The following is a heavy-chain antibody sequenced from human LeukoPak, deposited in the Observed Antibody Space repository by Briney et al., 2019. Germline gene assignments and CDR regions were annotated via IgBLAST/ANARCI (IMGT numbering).Heavy chain of an antibody. V-gene: IGHV4-59*01. CDR1: GGSISSYY. J-gene: IGHJ4*02. CDR2: IYYSGST. D-gene: IGHD6-13*01. Sequence: SETLSLTCTVSGGSISSYYRSWIRQPPGKGLEWIGYIYYSGSTNYNPSLKSRVTISVDTSKNHFSLKLSSVTAADTAVYYCALSWIAAAGAFDYWGQGTLVTVSS. CDR3: ALSWIAAAGAFDY.